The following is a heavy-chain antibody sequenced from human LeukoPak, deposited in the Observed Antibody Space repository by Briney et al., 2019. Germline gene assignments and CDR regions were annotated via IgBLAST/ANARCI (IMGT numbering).Heavy chain of an antibody. V-gene: IGHV4-34*01. CDR1: GGSFSGYY. CDR3: ARARMITFYRSWRHPFDY. D-gene: IGHD6-6*01. J-gene: IGHJ4*02. Sequence: PSETLCLTCAVYGGSFSGYYWSWIRQPPGKGLEWIGEINHSGSTNYNPSLKSRVTISVDTSKNQFSLKLSSVTAADTAVYYCARARMITFYRSWRHPFDYWGQGTLVTVSS. CDR2: INHSGST.